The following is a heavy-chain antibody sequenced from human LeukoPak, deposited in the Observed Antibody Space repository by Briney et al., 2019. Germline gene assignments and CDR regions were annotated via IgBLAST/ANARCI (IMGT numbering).Heavy chain of an antibody. V-gene: IGHV3-11*01. CDR3: AGCRGSSCHGNHFQH. CDR2: ISSSGSTI. D-gene: IGHD2-15*01. Sequence: GGSLRLSCADSGFTFSDYHMSWIRQAPGKGLEWVSYISSSGSTIQYADPVRGRFTISRDNAKNSLYLQMNSLRAEDTAVYYCAGCRGSSCHGNHFQHWGQGTLVTVSS. CDR1: GFTFSDYH. J-gene: IGHJ1*01.